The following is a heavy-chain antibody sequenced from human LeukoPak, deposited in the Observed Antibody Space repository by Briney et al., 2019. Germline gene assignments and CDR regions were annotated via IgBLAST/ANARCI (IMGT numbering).Heavy chain of an antibody. CDR1: GFTFSSYA. CDR3: ARVDLVVAGTGMDV. V-gene: IGHV3-30*04. J-gene: IGHJ6*02. D-gene: IGHD2-15*01. Sequence: GGSLRLSCAASGFTFSSYAMHWVRQAPGKGLEWVAVISYDGSNKYYADSVKGRFTISRDNSKNALYLQMNSLRAEDTAVYYCARVDLVVAGTGMDVWGQGTTVTVSS. CDR2: ISYDGSNK.